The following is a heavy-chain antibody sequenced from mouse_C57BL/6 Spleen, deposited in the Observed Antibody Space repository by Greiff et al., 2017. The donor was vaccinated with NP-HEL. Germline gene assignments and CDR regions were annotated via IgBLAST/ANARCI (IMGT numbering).Heavy chain of an antibody. CDR1: GYTFTDYY. CDR2: INPYNGGT. J-gene: IGHJ1*03. Sequence: VQLQQSGPVLVKPGASVKMSCKASGYTFTDYYMNWVKQSHGKSLEWIGVINPYNGGTSYNQKFKGKATLTVDKSSSTAYMVLNSLTSEDSAVYYCARWGTTVGYFDVWGTGTTVTVSS. CDR3: ARWGTTVGYFDV. V-gene: IGHV1-19*01. D-gene: IGHD1-1*01.